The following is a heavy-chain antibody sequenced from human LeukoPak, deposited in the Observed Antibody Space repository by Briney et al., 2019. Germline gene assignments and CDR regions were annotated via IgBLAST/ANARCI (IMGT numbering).Heavy chain of an antibody. V-gene: IGHV5-51*01. CDR3: ARAYYYDSSGYSEDAFDI. CDR2: IYPDDSDT. D-gene: IGHD3-22*01. CDR1: GYTFSNHW. Sequence: GESLKISCQGSGYTFSNHWIGWVRQMPGKGLEWMGVIYPDDSDTRYSPSFQGQVTMSADKSIRTAYLQWSSLKASDTAMYYCARAYYYDSSGYSEDAFDIWGQGTMVTVSS. J-gene: IGHJ3*02.